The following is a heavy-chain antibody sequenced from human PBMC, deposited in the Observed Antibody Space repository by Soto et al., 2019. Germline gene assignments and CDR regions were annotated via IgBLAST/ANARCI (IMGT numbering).Heavy chain of an antibody. CDR1: GGTFSSYA. D-gene: IGHD3-22*01. Sequence: GASVKVSCKASGGTFSSYAISWVRQAPGQGLEWMGGIIPIFGTANYAQKFQGRVTITADESTSTAYMELSSLRSEDTAVYYCARVNGYYDSSGQHDYWGQGTLVTVSS. CDR3: ARVNGYYDSSGQHDY. CDR2: IIPIFGTA. V-gene: IGHV1-69*13. J-gene: IGHJ4*02.